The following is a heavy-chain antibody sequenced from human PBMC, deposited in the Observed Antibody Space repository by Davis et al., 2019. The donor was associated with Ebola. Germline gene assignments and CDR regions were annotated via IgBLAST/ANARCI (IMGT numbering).Heavy chain of an antibody. Sequence: GESLKISCAASGFTFSSYAMHWVRQAPGKGLVWVSRINSDGSSTSYADSVKGRFTISRDNAKNTLYLQMSSLRAEDTAVYYCAKDPGTTVVSHYFDYWGQGTLVTVSS. D-gene: IGHD4-23*01. J-gene: IGHJ4*02. CDR3: AKDPGTTVVSHYFDY. CDR2: INSDGSST. CDR1: GFTFSSYA. V-gene: IGHV3-74*01.